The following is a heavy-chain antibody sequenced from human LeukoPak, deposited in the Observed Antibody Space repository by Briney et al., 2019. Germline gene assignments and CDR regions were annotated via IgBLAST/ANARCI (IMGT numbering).Heavy chain of an antibody. V-gene: IGHV3-23*01. CDR2: IGGSGGSS. D-gene: IGHD3-10*01. Sequence: GGSLRLSCSASGFTFSNYAMNWVRQAPGKGLEWVSAIGGSGGSSYYADSVKGRVTISRDNSKNTLYLQMNSLRAEDTAVYYCARKAGYYYGSGDYWGQGTLVTVSS. J-gene: IGHJ4*02. CDR1: GFTFSNYA. CDR3: ARKAGYYYGSGDY.